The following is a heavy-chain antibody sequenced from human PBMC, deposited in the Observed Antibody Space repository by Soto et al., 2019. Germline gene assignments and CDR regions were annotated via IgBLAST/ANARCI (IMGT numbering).Heavy chain of an antibody. CDR2: ISSGSSYI. D-gene: IGHD3-10*01. CDR1: GFTFSSYT. J-gene: IGHJ5*01. Sequence: GGSLRLSCAASGFTFSSYTMNWVRQAPGKGLEWISCISSGSSYIYYAGSVKGRFTISRDNAKNSLFLQMNSLRADDTADYYCARDILSGGAYPDSWGQGTKVTVSS. CDR3: ARDILSGGAYPDS. V-gene: IGHV3-21*05.